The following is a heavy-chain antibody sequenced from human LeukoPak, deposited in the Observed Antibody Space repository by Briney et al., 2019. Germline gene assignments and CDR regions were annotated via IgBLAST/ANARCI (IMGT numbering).Heavy chain of an antibody. J-gene: IGHJ4*02. CDR2: IYYSGST. V-gene: IGHV4-31*11. Sequence: SETLSLTYAVYGGSFSGYYWSWIRQHPGKGLEWIGYIYYSGSTYYNPSLKSRVTISVDTSKNQFSLKLSSVTAADTAVYYCARASYYYDSSGYYVPFDYWGQGTLVTVSS. CDR3: ARASYYYDSSGYYVPFDY. D-gene: IGHD3-22*01. CDR1: GGSFSGYY.